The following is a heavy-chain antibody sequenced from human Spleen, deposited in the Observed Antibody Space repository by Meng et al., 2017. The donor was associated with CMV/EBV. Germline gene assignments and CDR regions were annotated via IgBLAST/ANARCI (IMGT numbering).Heavy chain of an antibody. D-gene: IGHD3-10*02. CDR1: GITFHPYG. CDR2: ISYDGNKK. J-gene: IGHJ4*02. CDR3: SMYMLVLSVEAD. V-gene: IGHV3-30*03. Sequence: FAFPGITFHPYGMPWVRQAPGKGLEWVAAISYDGNKKYYANSVKGRFTMSRDKSDNTLYLQMNGLRAEDTAMYYCSMYMLVLSVEADWGQGTLVTVS.